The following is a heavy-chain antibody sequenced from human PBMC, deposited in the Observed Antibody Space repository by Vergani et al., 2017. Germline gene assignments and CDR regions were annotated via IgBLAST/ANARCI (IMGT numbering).Heavy chain of an antibody. V-gene: IGHV4-34*02. CDR3: ASRRPRLNLGSKSNAGTFDS. J-gene: IGHJ4*02. CDR1: GGSLSGYF. Sequence: QVHLQQRGAGVLKPSETLSLTCGVIGGSLSGYFWSWIRQSPGRGLEWIGEITAIGSAKDGPSATSRVTISVDTSRGEFTLTVTSVTAADTGLYFCASRRPRLNLGSKSNAGTFDSWGQGTLVTVSS. CDR2: ITAIGSA. D-gene: IGHD3-10*01.